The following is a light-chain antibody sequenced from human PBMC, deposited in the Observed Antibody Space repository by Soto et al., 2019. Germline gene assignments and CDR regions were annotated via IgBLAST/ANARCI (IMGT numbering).Light chain of an antibody. CDR2: GAS. J-gene: IGKJ1*01. CDR3: QQYHNSPPT. CDR1: QSVSSSY. Sequence: EIVLTQSPGTLSLSPGERATLSCGASQSVSSSYLAWYQRKPGQAPRLLIYGASSRATGIPDRFSGGGSGTDFTLTISRLEPEDFAVYYCQQYHNSPPTFGQGTKVDI. V-gene: IGKV3-20*01.